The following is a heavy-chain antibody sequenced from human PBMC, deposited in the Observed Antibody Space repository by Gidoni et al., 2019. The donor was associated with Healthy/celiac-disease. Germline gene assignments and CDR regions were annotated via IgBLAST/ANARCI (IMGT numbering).Heavy chain of an antibody. CDR3: AKGLVGATSAFDI. CDR1: GFTFSSYG. D-gene: IGHD1-26*01. Sequence: QVQLVESGGGVVQPGRSLRLSCAASGFTFSSYGMHWVRQAPGKGLEWVAVISYDGSNKYYADSVKGRFTISRDNSKNTLYLQMNSLRAEDTAVYYCAKGLVGATSAFDIWGQGTMVTVSS. V-gene: IGHV3-30*18. J-gene: IGHJ3*02. CDR2: ISYDGSNK.